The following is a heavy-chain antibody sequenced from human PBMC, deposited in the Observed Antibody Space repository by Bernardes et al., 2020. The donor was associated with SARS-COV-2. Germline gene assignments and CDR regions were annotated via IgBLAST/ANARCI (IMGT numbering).Heavy chain of an antibody. CDR3: ARVVIEYSSPMIDY. Sequence: SETLSLTCAVYGGSFSGYYWSWIRQPPGKGLEWIGEINHSGSTNYNPSLKSRVTISVDTSKNQFSLKLSSVTAADTAVYYCARVVIEYSSPMIDYWGQGTLVTVSS. CDR1: GGSFSGYY. J-gene: IGHJ4*02. V-gene: IGHV4-34*01. CDR2: INHSGST. D-gene: IGHD6-6*01.